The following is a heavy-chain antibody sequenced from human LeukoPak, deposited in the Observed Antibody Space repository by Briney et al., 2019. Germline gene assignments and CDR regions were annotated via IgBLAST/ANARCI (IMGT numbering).Heavy chain of an antibody. CDR2: IYSGGST. Sequence: PGGSLRLSCAASGFTVSSNYMSWVRQAPGKGLEWVSVIYSGGSTYYADSVKGRFTISRDNSKNTLYLQMNSLRAEDTAVYYCAKDLGSCGISCWSLWDYWGQGTPVTVSS. CDR3: AKDLGSCGISCWSLWDY. V-gene: IGHV3-53*01. CDR1: GFTVSSNY. J-gene: IGHJ4*02. D-gene: IGHD2-2*01.